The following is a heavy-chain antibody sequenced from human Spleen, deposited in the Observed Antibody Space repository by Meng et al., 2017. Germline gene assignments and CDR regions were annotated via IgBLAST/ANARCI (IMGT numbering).Heavy chain of an antibody. V-gene: IGHV3-11*04. D-gene: IGHD6-19*01. CDR3: ASLQWLVLDYYYYYGMDV. CDR2: ISSSGSSI. CDR1: GFTFSDYY. J-gene: IGHJ6*02. Sequence: GESLKISCAASGFTFSDYYMSWIRQAPGKGLEWVSYISSSGSSIYYADSVKGRFTISRDNAKNSLYLQMNSLRAEDTAVYYCASLQWLVLDYYYYYGMDVWGQGTTVTVSS.